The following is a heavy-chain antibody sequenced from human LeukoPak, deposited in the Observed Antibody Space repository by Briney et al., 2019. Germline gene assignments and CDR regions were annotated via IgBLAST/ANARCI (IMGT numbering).Heavy chain of an antibody. J-gene: IGHJ3*02. V-gene: IGHV3-74*01. D-gene: IGHD3-22*01. Sequence: GGSLRLSCAASGFTFSSYWMHWVRQAPGKGLVWVSSINSDGSSTSYADSVKGRFTIPRDNAKNSLYLQMNSLRAEDTAVFYCARDRGTYYYDTTSHYDAFDIWGQGTMVTVSS. CDR2: INSDGSST. CDR3: ARDRGTYYYDTTSHYDAFDI. CDR1: GFTFSSYW.